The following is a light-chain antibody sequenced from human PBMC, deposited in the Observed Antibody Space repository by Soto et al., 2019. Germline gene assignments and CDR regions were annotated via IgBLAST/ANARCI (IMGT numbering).Light chain of an antibody. Sequence: EIVMTQSPATLSVSPGERATLSCRASQSVSSNLACYQHKPGQAPRLLIYGASTRGTGIPARFSASGSGTEFSLTISSLQSEDCAVYYCQQYNNWPPKQYTFSQGTKLEIK. CDR1: QSVSSN. J-gene: IGKJ2*01. V-gene: IGKV3-15*01. CDR3: QQYNNWPPKQYT. CDR2: GAS.